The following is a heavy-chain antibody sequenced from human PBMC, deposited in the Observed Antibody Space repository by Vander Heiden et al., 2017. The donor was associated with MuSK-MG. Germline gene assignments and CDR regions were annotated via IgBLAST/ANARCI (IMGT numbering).Heavy chain of an antibody. CDR2: ISSSSRYI. CDR1: GFTFSSYN. CDR3: ARDGVMTTVTTIDD. J-gene: IGHJ4*02. Sequence: EVQLVESGGGLVKPGGSLRLSCAASGFTFSSYNMNWVRQAPGKGLEWVSSISSSSRYIYYADSVKGRFTISRDNAKNSLYLQMNSLRAEDTAVYYCARDGVMTTVTTIDDWGQGTLVTVSS. V-gene: IGHV3-21*01. D-gene: IGHD4-17*01.